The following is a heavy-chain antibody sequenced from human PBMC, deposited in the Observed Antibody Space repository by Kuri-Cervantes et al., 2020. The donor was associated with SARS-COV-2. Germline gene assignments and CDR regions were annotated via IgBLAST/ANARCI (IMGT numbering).Heavy chain of an antibody. J-gene: IGHJ4*02. CDR2: IYWNDDK. V-gene: IGHV2-5*01. Sequence: SGPTLVKPPQTLTLTCTFSGFSLSTSGVGVGWIRQPPGKALEWLALIYWNDDKRYSPSLKSRLTITKDTSKNQVVLTMTNMDPVDTATYYCAHTLVVPDSDYWGQGTLVTVSS. D-gene: IGHD2-2*01. CDR3: AHTLVVPDSDY. CDR1: GFSLSTSGVG.